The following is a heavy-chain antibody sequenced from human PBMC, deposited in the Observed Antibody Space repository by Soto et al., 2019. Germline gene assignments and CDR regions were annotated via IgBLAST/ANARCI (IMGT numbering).Heavy chain of an antibody. CDR2: IYSGGST. Sequence: GGSLRPSCSASVFTGSSNYMSWFRQAPGKGLEWVSVIYSGGSTYYADSVKGRFTISRDNSKNTLYLQMNSLRAEDTAVYYCARSPGSPFYYYYGMDVWGQGTTVTVSS. CDR3: ARSPGSPFYYYYGMDV. J-gene: IGHJ6*02. CDR1: VFTGSSNY. D-gene: IGHD3-10*01. V-gene: IGHV3-53*01.